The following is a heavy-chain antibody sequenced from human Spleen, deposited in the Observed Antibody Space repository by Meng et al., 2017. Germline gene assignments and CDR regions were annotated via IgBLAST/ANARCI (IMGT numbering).Heavy chain of an antibody. CDR1: GVTFSGSD. CDR3: TMYDSGHI. CDR2: IETKPNNYAT. J-gene: IGHJ3*02. D-gene: IGHD6-19*01. V-gene: IGHV3-73*01. Sequence: LSLTCAVSGVTFSGSDIHWVRQASGKGLEWVGRIETKPNNYATSYAASVRGRFTISRDDSKNTAYLEMNSLKTEDTALYYCTMYDSGHIWGQGTMVTVSS.